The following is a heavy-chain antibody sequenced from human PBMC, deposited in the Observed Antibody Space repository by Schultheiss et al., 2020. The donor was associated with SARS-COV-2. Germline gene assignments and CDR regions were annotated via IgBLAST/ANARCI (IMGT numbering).Heavy chain of an antibody. J-gene: IGHJ4*02. CDR1: GDSVSNNIAT. D-gene: IGHD6-13*01. CDR2: TYYRSKWYN. Sequence: SETLSLTCAISGDSVSNNIATWNWIRQSPSRGLEWLGRTYYRSKWYNDYAVSVKSRITINPDTSKNQFSLQLNSVTPEDTAVYYCARSIAAAGDFDYWGQGTLVTVSS. CDR3: ARSIAAAGDFDY. V-gene: IGHV6-1*01.